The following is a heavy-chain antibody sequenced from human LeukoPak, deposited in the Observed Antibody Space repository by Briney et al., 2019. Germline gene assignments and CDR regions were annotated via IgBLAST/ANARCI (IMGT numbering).Heavy chain of an antibody. D-gene: IGHD1-26*01. V-gene: IGHV3-23*01. CDR2: ISGSGGST. Sequence: GASLRLSCAASGFTFSSYAMSWVRQAPGKWLEWVSAISGSGGSTYYADSVKGRFTISRDNSKNPLYLQMNSLRAEDTTVYYCAKLGGSYRSFDYWGQGTLVTVSS. J-gene: IGHJ4*02. CDR3: AKLGGSYRSFDY. CDR1: GFTFSSYA.